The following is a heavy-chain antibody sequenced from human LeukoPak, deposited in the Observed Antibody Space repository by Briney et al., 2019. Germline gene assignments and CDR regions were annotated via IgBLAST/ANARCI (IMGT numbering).Heavy chain of an antibody. V-gene: IGHV1-2*02. Sequence: ASVKVSCKASGYTFTDYHLHWVRQAPGQGLEWMGWINPNTGDTHYGRKFQGRVTMTRDTSISTAYMELSRLTSDETAVFYCARRFGSGSYYNGVDSWGQGTLVTVSS. D-gene: IGHD3-10*01. CDR3: ARRFGSGSYYNGVDS. CDR1: GYTFTDYH. J-gene: IGHJ4*02. CDR2: INPNTGDT.